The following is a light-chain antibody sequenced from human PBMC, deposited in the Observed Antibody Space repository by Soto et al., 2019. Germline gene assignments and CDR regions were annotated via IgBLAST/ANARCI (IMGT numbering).Light chain of an antibody. CDR2: GAS. Sequence: EIVLTQSPGTLSLSPGERATLSCWASQSVGSTYLAWYQQKPGQAPRLLIYGASNRATGIPDRFSGSGSGTDFTLTISSLEAEDFAVYYCQHYAGTPPWTFGQGTKVEIK. V-gene: IGKV3-20*01. J-gene: IGKJ1*01. CDR3: QHYAGTPPWT. CDR1: QSVGSTY.